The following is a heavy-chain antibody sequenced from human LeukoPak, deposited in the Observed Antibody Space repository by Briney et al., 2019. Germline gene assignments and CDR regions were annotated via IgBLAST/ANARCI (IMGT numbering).Heavy chain of an antibody. CDR3: AREHSSGYYALDY. V-gene: IGHV3-53*01. Sequence: GGSLRLSCAASGFTVSSNYMSWVRQAPGKGLEWVSVIYSGGSTYYAASVKGRFTISRDNSKHTLYPRMNSLRAEDTAVYYCAREHSSGYYALDYWGQGTLVTVSS. CDR2: IYSGGST. D-gene: IGHD3-22*01. J-gene: IGHJ4*02. CDR1: GFTVSSNY.